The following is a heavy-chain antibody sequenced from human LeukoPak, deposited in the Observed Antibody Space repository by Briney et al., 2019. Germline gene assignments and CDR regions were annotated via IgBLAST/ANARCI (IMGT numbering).Heavy chain of an antibody. CDR3: ARIEYSSSSWWFDP. V-gene: IGHV4-59*01. Sequence: PSETLSLTCTVSGGSISSYYWSWIRQPPGKGLEWIGYIYYSGSTNYNPSLKSRVTISVDTSKNQFSLKLSSVTAADTAVYYCARIEYSSSSWWFDPWGQGTPVTVSS. J-gene: IGHJ5*02. CDR1: GGSISSYY. CDR2: IYYSGST. D-gene: IGHD6-6*01.